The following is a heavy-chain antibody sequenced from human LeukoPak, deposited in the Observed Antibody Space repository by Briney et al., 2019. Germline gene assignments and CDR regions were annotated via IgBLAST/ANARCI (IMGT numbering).Heavy chain of an antibody. J-gene: IGHJ5*02. D-gene: IGHD3-16*02. Sequence: GGSLRLSCAASGFTFSSYSMNWVRQAPGKGLEWVSYISSSSSTIYYADSVKGRFTISRDNAKNSLYLQINSLRAEDTAVYYCARVIASGGFDPWGQGTLVTVSS. V-gene: IGHV3-48*01. CDR2: ISSSSSTI. CDR1: GFTFSSYS. CDR3: ARVIASGGFDP.